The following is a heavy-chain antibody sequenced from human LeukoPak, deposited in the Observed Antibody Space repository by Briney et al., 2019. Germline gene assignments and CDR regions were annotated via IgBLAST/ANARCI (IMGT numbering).Heavy chain of an antibody. D-gene: IGHD3-22*01. CDR1: GYTFCAYF. V-gene: IGHV3-33*01. Sequence: PGTSLRLSCAASGYTFCAYFMHWVRQAPGEGLEWLAILWYDGSNEYYADSVKGRFTMSRDNSKNTLHLQMNSLRAEDTAVYYCARVRADSSDHDIDYWGQGTLVTVSS. CDR2: LWYDGSNE. CDR3: ARVRADSSDHDIDY. J-gene: IGHJ4*02.